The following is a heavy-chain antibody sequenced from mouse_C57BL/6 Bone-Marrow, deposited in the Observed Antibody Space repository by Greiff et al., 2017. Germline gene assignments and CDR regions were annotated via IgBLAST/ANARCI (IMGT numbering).Heavy chain of an antibody. V-gene: IGHV14-4*01. J-gene: IGHJ1*03. CDR2: IDPENGDT. D-gene: IGHD2-5*01. Sequence: EVQLQQSGAELVRPGASVKLSCTASGFNIKDDYMHWVKQRPEQGLEWIGWIDPENGDTEYASKFQGKATITADTSSNTAYLQLSSLTSEDTAVYYCARGNSKGYFDVWGTGTTVTVSS. CDR1: GFNIKDDY. CDR3: ARGNSKGYFDV.